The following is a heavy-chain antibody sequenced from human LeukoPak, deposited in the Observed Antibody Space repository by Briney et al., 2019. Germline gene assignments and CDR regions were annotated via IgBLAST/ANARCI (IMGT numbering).Heavy chain of an antibody. CDR2: INHSGSTS. CDR3: ARDYNDAFDI. CDR1: GESFSGYF. J-gene: IGHJ3*02. Sequence: SETLSLTCAVYGESFSGYFWNWIRQPPGKGLEWIGEINHSGSTSNHNPSLKSRVTMSVDTSKNQFSLKLSSVTAADTAVYYCARDYNDAFDIWGQGTMVTVSS. D-gene: IGHD3-10*01. V-gene: IGHV4-34*01.